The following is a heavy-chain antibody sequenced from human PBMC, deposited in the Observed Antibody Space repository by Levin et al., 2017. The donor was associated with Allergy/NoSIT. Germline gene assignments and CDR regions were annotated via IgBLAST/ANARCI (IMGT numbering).Heavy chain of an antibody. Sequence: GASVKVSCEASCYTVTDFGFAWVRQAPGQGLEWMGWISAFSGDTNYAPKFQDRFTLTTDTSTSTAYMELRSLTSDDTAIYYCARDGYGSGWYFDYWGQGTLVTVSS. D-gene: IGHD6-19*01. CDR2: ISAFSGDT. CDR3: ARDGYGSGWYFDY. J-gene: IGHJ4*02. CDR1: CYTVTDFG. V-gene: IGHV1-18*01.